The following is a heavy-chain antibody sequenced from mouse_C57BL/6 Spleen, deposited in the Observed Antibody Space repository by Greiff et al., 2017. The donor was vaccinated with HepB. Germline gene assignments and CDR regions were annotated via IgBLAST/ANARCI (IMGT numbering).Heavy chain of an antibody. CDR1: GYAFTNYL. Sequence: QVQLQQSGAELVRPGTSVKVSCKASGYAFTNYLIEWVKQRPGQGLEWIGVINPGSGGTNYNEKFKGKATLTADKSSSTAYMQRSSLTSEDSAVYFCAREGGYGDCEDWGKGTTLKVAS. CDR2: INPGSGGT. J-gene: IGHJ2*01. V-gene: IGHV1-54*01. D-gene: IGHD2-2*01. CDR3: AREGGYGDCED.